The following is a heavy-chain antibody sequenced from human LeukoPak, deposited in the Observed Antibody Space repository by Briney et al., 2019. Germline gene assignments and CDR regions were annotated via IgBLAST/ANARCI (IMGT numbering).Heavy chain of an antibody. Sequence: EASVKVSCKASGYTFTGYYMHWVRQAPGQGLEWMGWISAYNGNTNYAQKLQGRVTMTTDTSTSTAYMELSSLRSEDTAVYYCARNSGYSSSWYWFDPWGQGTLVTVSS. J-gene: IGHJ5*02. CDR1: GYTFTGYY. D-gene: IGHD6-13*01. V-gene: IGHV1-18*04. CDR3: ARNSGYSSSWYWFDP. CDR2: ISAYNGNT.